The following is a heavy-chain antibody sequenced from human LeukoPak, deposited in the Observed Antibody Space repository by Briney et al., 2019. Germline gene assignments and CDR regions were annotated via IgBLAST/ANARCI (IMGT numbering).Heavy chain of an antibody. J-gene: IGHJ4*02. D-gene: IGHD3-10*01. CDR3: ARGGGYASGNYRFVDY. Sequence: PSETLSLTCTVSDDSSSSSHWSWIRQSPGKGLEWIGRIYTSGNTNYNPSLKSRVTMSVDTSRNQFSLKLTSVTAADTAVYYCARGGGYASGNYRFVDYWGQGTLVTVSS. CDR1: DDSSSSSH. V-gene: IGHV4-4*07. CDR2: IYTSGNT.